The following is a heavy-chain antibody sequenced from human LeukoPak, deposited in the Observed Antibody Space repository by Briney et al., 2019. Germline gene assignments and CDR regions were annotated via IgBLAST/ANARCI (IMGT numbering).Heavy chain of an antibody. CDR3: ARVQHYYDSSGFIDY. CDR1: GGSISSGDYY. CDR2: IYYSGRT. J-gene: IGHJ4*02. V-gene: IGHV4-30-4*01. D-gene: IGHD3-22*01. Sequence: KPSQSLSLTCTVAGGSISSGDYYWGWLRQPPGKGLEWIGYIYYSGRTYYNPSLKSRVTISVDTSKNQFSLKLSSVTAADTAVYYCARVQHYYDSSGFIDYWGQGTLVTVSS.